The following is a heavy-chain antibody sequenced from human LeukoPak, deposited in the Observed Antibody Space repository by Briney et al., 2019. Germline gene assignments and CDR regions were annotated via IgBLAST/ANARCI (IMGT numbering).Heavy chain of an antibody. Sequence: SVKVSCKDSGGTFSNYAISWVRQAPGQGLEWMGGIIPMFGAANYAQKFQGRVTIIADKSTSTAYMELSSLKSEDTAVYYCARGSRTGGRYCSSTSCYGNSQLGFVYWGQGTLVTVSS. J-gene: IGHJ4*02. V-gene: IGHV1-69*06. CDR2: IIPMFGAA. CDR1: GGTFSNYA. CDR3: ARGSRTGGRYCSSTSCYGNSQLGFVY. D-gene: IGHD2-2*01.